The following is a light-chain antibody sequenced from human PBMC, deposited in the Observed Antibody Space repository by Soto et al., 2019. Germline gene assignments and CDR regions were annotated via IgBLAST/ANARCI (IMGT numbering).Light chain of an antibody. Sequence: MLLSQCPRTLSVSPAERATVSCRASQSVSSSYLAWYQQKPGQASRLHIYGASSSANGIPDRSSGSGSGTDFTLTISRLDPEDVAVYYWQQDGSSLLTLGGETRWIS. CDR3: QQDGSSLLT. CDR2: GAS. J-gene: IGKJ4*01. V-gene: IGKV3-20*01. CDR1: QSVSSSY.